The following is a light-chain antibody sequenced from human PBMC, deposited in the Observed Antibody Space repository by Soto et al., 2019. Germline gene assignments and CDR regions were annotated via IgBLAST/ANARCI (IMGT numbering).Light chain of an antibody. CDR3: SSSTSTSTLV. Sequence: QSVLTQPASVSGSPGQSITISCTGTSSDVGGYDYVSWYQHHPGKPPKLSIFEVRDRPSGVSNRFSASKSGNTASLTISGLQTEDEADYFCSSSTSTSTLVFGTGTKLTVL. CDR2: EVR. V-gene: IGLV2-14*01. CDR1: SSDVGGYDY. J-gene: IGLJ1*01.